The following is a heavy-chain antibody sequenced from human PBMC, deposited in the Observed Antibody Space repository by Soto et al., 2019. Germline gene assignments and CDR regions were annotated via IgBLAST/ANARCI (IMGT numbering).Heavy chain of an antibody. V-gene: IGHV2-5*02. CDR1: GFSLSTNGVG. CDR2: IYWDDDK. D-gene: IGHD6-13*01. Sequence: QITLKESGPTLVKPTQTLTLTCTFSGFSLSTNGVGVGWIRQPPGKALEWLALIYWDDDKRYSPALKTRLTITKDTSKNHVVLTTTNMDPGDTATYYGAPKPYSSRWAVDYWGQGTLVTVSS. CDR3: APKPYSSRWAVDY. J-gene: IGHJ4*02.